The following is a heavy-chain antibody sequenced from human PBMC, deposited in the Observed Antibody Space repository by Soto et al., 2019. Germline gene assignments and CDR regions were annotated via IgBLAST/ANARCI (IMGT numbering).Heavy chain of an antibody. CDR1: EFTISSCC. J-gene: IGHJ3*02. CDR2: IYIGGAT. Sequence: GRSLRLSCAASEFTISSCCMHCVRQDPGKGLEWVSVIYIGGATYYADYVKGRFTISRDDSKNTLFLHMNSLRAEDTAVYYCARDLNSGGLYTFDIWGQGTMVTVSS. D-gene: IGHD6-19*01. CDR3: ARDLNSGGLYTFDI. V-gene: IGHV3-66*01.